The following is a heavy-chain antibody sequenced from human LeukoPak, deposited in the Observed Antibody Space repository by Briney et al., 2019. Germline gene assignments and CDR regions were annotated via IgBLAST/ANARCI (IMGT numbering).Heavy chain of an antibody. Sequence: GGSLRLSCAASGFTFSSYWMHWVRQPPGKGLVWVSRINPDGSVTTHADSVEGRFTISRDNSKNTLYLQMNSLRAEDTAVYYCAKEYSSSWPYWGQGTLVTVSS. CDR1: GFTFSSYW. D-gene: IGHD6-13*01. V-gene: IGHV3-74*01. CDR3: AKEYSSSWPY. CDR2: INPDGSVT. J-gene: IGHJ4*02.